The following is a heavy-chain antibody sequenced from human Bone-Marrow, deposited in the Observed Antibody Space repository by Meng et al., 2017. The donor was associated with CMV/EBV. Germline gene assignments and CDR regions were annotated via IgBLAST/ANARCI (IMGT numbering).Heavy chain of an antibody. Sequence: GESLKISCAASGFTFSSYAMSWVRQAPGKGLEWVSAISGSGGSTYYADSVKGRFTISRDNSKNTLYLQMNSLRAEDTAVYYCAKYPHQYCSSTSCYTGGYFQHWGQGTRVTGSS. CDR1: GFTFSSYA. CDR3: AKYPHQYCSSTSCYTGGYFQH. V-gene: IGHV3-23*01. CDR2: ISGSGGST. D-gene: IGHD2-2*02. J-gene: IGHJ1*01.